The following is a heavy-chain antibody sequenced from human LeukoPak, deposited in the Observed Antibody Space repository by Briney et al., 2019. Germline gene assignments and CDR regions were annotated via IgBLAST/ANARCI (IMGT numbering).Heavy chain of an antibody. CDR3: TRAPIDSSPDY. V-gene: IGHV3-49*03. D-gene: IGHD6-13*01. Sequence: PGRSLRLSCTSSGFTFGVYAMIWFRQAPGKGLVGVGFIRSKAYGGTTESAASVKGRFTISRDDSKSIAYLQMNSLKTEDTAVYYCTRAPIDSSPDYWGQGPLVTVSS. CDR1: GFTFGVYA. CDR2: IRSKAYGGTT. J-gene: IGHJ4*02.